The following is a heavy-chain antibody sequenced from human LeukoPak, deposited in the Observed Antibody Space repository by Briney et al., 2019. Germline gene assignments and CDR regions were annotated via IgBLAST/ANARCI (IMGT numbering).Heavy chain of an antibody. J-gene: IGHJ4*02. CDR1: GGFLSSYY. Sequence: SETLSLTCTVSGGFLSSYYWSWIRQPPGKGLEWIGYIYYSGSTNYNPSLKSRVTISVDTSKNQFSLKLSFVTAADTAVYYCARWLGSFDYWGQGILVTVSS. V-gene: IGHV4-59*01. D-gene: IGHD3-10*01. CDR2: IYYSGST. CDR3: ARWLGSFDY.